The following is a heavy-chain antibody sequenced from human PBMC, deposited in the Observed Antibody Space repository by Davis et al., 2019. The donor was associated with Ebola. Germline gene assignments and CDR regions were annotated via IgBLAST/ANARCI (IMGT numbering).Heavy chain of an antibody. CDR1: GFTFGSYS. CDR3: ARIRSGSGSYGASDI. Sequence: GGSLRLSCAASGFTFGSYSVNWVRQAPGKGLEWVSYISTTSSTINYADSVKGRFTISRDNAKNSLYLQMNSLRDEDTAVYFCARIRSGSGSYGASDIWGQGTMVTVSS. D-gene: IGHD3-10*01. V-gene: IGHV3-48*02. J-gene: IGHJ3*02. CDR2: ISTTSSTI.